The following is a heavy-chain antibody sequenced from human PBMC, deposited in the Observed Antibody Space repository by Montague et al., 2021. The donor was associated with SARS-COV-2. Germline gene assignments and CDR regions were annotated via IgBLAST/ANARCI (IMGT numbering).Heavy chain of an antibody. Sequence: SLRLSCAASGFSVSRRYMSWVRQAPGKGLEWVSGIFGGGSTYYVDSVEGRFTISRDTSRNTLYLQMKSPRDEDTATYHCARDRGDCGGDCYAPYYYGVDVWGQGTTVTVSS. D-gene: IGHD2-21*02. CDR1: GFSVSRRY. CDR2: IFGGGST. V-gene: IGHV3-66*02. J-gene: IGHJ6*02. CDR3: ARDRGDCGGDCYAPYYYGVDV.